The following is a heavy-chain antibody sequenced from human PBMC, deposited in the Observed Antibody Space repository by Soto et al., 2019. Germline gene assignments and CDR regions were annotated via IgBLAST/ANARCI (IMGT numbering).Heavy chain of an antibody. D-gene: IGHD2-21*01. V-gene: IGHV1-69*12. Sequence: VLLEQSGAEVKTPGSSVKVSCKTSGGTFSNFAISWVRLAPGQGLEWMGVIIPKFSAPTYAQKFQGRVMITADESTSTAFMELSSLRSEDTAVYFCGRDRVMRGNSYYYGMDVWGQGTTVIVSS. CDR2: IIPKFSAP. CDR1: GGTFSNFA. J-gene: IGHJ6*02. CDR3: GRDRVMRGNSYYYGMDV.